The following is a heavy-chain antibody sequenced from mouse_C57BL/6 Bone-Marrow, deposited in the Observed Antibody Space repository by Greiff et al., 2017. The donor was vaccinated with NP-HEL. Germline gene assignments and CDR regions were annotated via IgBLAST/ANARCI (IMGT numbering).Heavy chain of an antibody. CDR1: GFTFSSYG. J-gene: IGHJ2*01. CDR2: ISRGGIYT. Sequence: EVQGVESGGDLVKPGGSLKLSCAASGFTFSSYGMSWVRQTPDKRLAWVAPISRGGIYTSYPDSVKGRFTISRDNAKNTLYLQMSSLKSEDTAMYYCARHEDSNYYFDYWGQGTTLTVSS. V-gene: IGHV5-6*01. D-gene: IGHD2-5*01. CDR3: ARHEDSNYYFDY.